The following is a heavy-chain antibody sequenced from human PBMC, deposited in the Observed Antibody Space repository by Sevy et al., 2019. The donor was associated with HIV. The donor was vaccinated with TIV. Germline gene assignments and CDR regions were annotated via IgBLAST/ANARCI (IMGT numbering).Heavy chain of an antibody. CDR2: INPDNGDT. Sequence: ASVKVSCKSTGYMFTDFYINWVRLAPGQGLEWVGWINPDNGDTDYGQKFQGRVTMTRDTSLSSAYMELSSLRSDDTAIYYRARNLAIFGVQYGLDVWGQGTSVTVSS. J-gene: IGHJ6*02. CDR3: ARNLAIFGVQYGLDV. V-gene: IGHV1-2*02. CDR1: GYMFTDFY. D-gene: IGHD3-3*01.